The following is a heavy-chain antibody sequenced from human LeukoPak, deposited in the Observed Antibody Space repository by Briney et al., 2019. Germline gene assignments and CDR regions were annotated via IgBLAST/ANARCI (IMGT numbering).Heavy chain of an antibody. CDR1: GYTFTSYG. V-gene: IGHV1-18*01. Sequence: ASVKVSCKASGYTFTSYGISWVRQAPGQGLEWMGWNSAYNGNTNYAQKLQGRVTMTTDTSTSTAYMELRSLRSDDTAVYYCARGYCSGGSCSSFDYWGQGTLVTVSS. J-gene: IGHJ4*02. D-gene: IGHD2-15*01. CDR3: ARGYCSGGSCSSFDY. CDR2: NSAYNGNT.